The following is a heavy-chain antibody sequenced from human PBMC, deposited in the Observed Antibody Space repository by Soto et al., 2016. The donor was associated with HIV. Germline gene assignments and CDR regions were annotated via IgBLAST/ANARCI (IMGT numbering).Heavy chain of an antibody. CDR1: GFTFSSYS. V-gene: IGHV3-21*01. CDR2: ISSSSSYI. D-gene: IGHD3-9*01. J-gene: IGHJ4*02. Sequence: EVQLVESGGGLVKPGGSLRLSCAASGFTFSSYSMNWVRQAPGKGLEWVSSISSSSSYIYYADSVKGRFTISRDNAKNSLYLQMNSLRAEDTAVYYCATRNYDFLTGYYMFDYWGQGTLVTVSS. CDR3: ATRNYDFLTGYYMFDY.